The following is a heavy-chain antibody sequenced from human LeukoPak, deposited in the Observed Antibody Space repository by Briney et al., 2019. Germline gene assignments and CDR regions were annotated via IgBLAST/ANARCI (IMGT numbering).Heavy chain of an antibody. CDR2: ISSSGSTI. D-gene: IGHD4-17*01. J-gene: IGHJ4*02. CDR3: ARDFYGDSFYFDY. V-gene: IGHV3-11*04. CDR1: GFTFSDYY. Sequence: KPGGSLRLSCAASGFTFSDYYMSWIRQAPGKGLEWVSYISSSGSTIYYADSVKGRFTISRDNAKNSLYLQMNSLRAEDTAVYFCARDFYGDSFYFDYWGQGTLVTVSS.